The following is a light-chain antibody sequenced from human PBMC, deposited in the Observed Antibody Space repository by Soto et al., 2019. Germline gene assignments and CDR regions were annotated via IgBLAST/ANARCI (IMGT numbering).Light chain of an antibody. CDR3: QQYDSFAWT. Sequence: IVLTQSPGTLSLSPGERASLSCRASQSVNRSYLAWYQQKPGQAPRLLIYDASTRATGIPARFSGSGSGTDFTLTISSLQPDDFATYYCQQYDSFAWTFGQGTKVDIK. J-gene: IGKJ1*01. CDR2: DAS. CDR1: QSVNRSY. V-gene: IGKV3-20*01.